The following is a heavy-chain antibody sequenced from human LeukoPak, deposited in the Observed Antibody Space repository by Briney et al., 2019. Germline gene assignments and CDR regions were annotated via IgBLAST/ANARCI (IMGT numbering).Heavy chain of an antibody. Sequence: GASVTVSCKTSGYTFTGYYMHWVRQAPGQGLEWMGWINPSTGDTNYAQKFQGRVTMIRDTSISTAYMDLSRLRSDDTAVYYCASGSDISNFDYWGQGTLVTVSS. CDR3: ASGSDISNFDY. D-gene: IGHD3-9*01. CDR2: INPSTGDT. V-gene: IGHV1-2*02. J-gene: IGHJ4*02. CDR1: GYTFTGYY.